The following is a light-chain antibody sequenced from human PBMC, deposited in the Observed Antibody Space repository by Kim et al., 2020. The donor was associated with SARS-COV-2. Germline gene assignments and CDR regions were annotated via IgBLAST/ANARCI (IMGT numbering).Light chain of an antibody. J-gene: IGLJ2*01. CDR2: LNCDGGH. Sequence: ASVKLTCTLSSGHTIYANAWHQQHSEKGPRYLMELNCDGGHRKGHGFPFGFSGSSSAAARYLTISRLQSEDEADYYCQTWGTGIRVFGGGTQLTVL. CDR1: SGHTIYA. V-gene: IGLV4-69*01. CDR3: QTWGTGIRV.